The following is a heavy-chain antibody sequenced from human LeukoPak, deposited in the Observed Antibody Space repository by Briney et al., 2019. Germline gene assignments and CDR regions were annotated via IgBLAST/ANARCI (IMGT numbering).Heavy chain of an antibody. D-gene: IGHD3-22*01. Sequence: PSETLSLTCTVSGGSISRSSYYWGWIRQPPGKGLEWIGSIYYSGSTYYDPSLKSRVTISVDTSKNQFSLKLSSVTAADTAVYYCARTVVVVIYYFDYWGQGTLVTVSS. J-gene: IGHJ4*02. CDR2: IYYSGST. CDR3: ARTVVVVIYYFDY. CDR1: GGSISRSSYY. V-gene: IGHV4-39*01.